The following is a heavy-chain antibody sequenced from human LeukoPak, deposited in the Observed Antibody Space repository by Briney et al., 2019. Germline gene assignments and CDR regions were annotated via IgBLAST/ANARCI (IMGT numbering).Heavy chain of an antibody. Sequence: GGSLRLSCAASGFTFSSYEMNWVRQAPGKGLEWVSYISSSGSTTYYADSVKGRFTISRDNAKNSLYLQMNSLRAEDTAVYYCAREKSDSSSWYWFEGFHYWGQGTLVTVSS. J-gene: IGHJ4*02. CDR3: AREKSDSSSWYWFEGFHY. CDR1: GFTFSSYE. CDR2: ISSSGSTT. D-gene: IGHD6-13*01. V-gene: IGHV3-48*03.